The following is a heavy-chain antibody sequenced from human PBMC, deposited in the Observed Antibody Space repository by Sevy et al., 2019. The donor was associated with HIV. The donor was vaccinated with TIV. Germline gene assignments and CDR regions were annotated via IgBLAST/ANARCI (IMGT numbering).Heavy chain of an antibody. D-gene: IGHD2-2*01. CDR2: IYPGDSDT. Sequence: GESLKISCKGSGYSFTSYWIGWVRQMPGKGLEWMGIIYPGDSDTRYSPSFQGQVTISADKSISTAYLQWSSLKASDTAMYYCARHSGYIVLVPAATGYYGMDVWGQGTTVTVSS. J-gene: IGHJ6*02. CDR1: GYSFTSYW. V-gene: IGHV5-51*01. CDR3: ARHSGYIVLVPAATGYYGMDV.